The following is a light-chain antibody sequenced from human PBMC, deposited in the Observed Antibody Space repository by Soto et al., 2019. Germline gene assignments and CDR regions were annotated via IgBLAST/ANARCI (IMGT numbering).Light chain of an antibody. Sequence: QSVLTQPPSVSAAPGQKVTISCSGGSSNIGNNYVSWYQQVAGTTPKLLIFDNNKRPSGIPDRFSGSTSGTSATLGIAGLQTGDAADYYCATWDSSLSAWLFGGGTQLTVL. CDR2: DNN. J-gene: IGLJ3*02. V-gene: IGLV1-51*01. CDR3: ATWDSSLSAWL. CDR1: SSNIGNNY.